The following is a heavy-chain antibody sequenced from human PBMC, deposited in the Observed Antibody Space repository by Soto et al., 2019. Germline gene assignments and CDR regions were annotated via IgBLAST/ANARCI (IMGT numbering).Heavy chain of an antibody. D-gene: IGHD4-17*01. V-gene: IGHV3-30*03. CDR2: ISYDGSNQ. CDR3: ATHDYGDYHCYYYYGMDV. J-gene: IGHJ6*02. Sequence: GGSLRLSCAASGFTFNIYGMHWVRQAPDKGLEWVALISYDGSNQYYADSVKGRFTISRDNSKNTLYLQMNSLRAEDTAVYYCATHDYGDYHCYYYYGMDVWGQGTTVTVSS. CDR1: GFTFNIYG.